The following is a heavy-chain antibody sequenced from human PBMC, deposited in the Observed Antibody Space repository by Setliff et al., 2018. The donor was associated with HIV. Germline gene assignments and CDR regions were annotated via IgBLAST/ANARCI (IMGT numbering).Heavy chain of an antibody. Sequence: ASVKVSCKASGYDFTAYAISWVRQAPGQGLEWMGRIGGDNANIKFAQSFQGRVTMTTDTSTNTAYLELRSLRSDDTAVYYCARRGNYYASAFDYWGQGTLVTVSS. V-gene: IGHV1-18*01. D-gene: IGHD3-10*01. CDR1: GYDFTAYA. CDR3: ARRGNYYASAFDY. J-gene: IGHJ4*02. CDR2: IGGDNANI.